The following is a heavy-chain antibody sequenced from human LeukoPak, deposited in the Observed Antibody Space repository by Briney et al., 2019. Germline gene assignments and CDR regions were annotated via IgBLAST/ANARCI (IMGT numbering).Heavy chain of an antibody. J-gene: IGHJ4*02. CDR3: TTDFSHFDFSSGYYSY. CDR1: GFTFTNLR. Sequence: GGSLRLLCAASGFTFTNLREVWVPPAPGKGLEWVGRIKANIYGGSTDLAAPMQGRFIISRDDSTNTVYLQMNSLKTEDTAVYYCTTDFSHFDFSSGYYSYWGQGSLVTVSS. CDR2: IKANIYGGST. V-gene: IGHV3-15*01. D-gene: IGHD3-3*01.